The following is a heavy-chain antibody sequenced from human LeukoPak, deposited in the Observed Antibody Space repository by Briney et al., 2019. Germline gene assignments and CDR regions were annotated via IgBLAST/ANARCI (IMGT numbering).Heavy chain of an antibody. D-gene: IGHD6-13*01. V-gene: IGHV4-30-4*01. CDR2: IYYSGST. Sequence: PSETLSLTCTVSGGSISNGDYYWSWIRQPPGKGLEWIGYIYYSGSTYYNPSLKSRVTISVDTSKNQFSLKLSSVTAADTAVYYCARGRSIAAAGTNYYYGMDVWGQGTTVTVSS. J-gene: IGHJ6*02. CDR3: ARGRSIAAAGTNYYYGMDV. CDR1: GGSISNGDYY.